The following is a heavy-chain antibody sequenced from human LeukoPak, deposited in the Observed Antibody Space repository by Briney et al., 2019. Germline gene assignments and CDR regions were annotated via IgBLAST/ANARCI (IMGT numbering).Heavy chain of an antibody. V-gene: IGHV3-30*18. CDR2: ISYDGSNR. Sequence: GGSLRLSCAAPGVTFSNYGMNWVRQAPGKGLEWVAVISYDGSNRHYADSVKGRFNISRDNSVNTLYLQMNSLRPEDTAVYYCAKVRLAYYGSGRRYGMDVWGQGTTVTVSS. CDR3: AKVRLAYYGSGRRYGMDV. J-gene: IGHJ6*02. D-gene: IGHD3-10*01. CDR1: GVTFSNYG.